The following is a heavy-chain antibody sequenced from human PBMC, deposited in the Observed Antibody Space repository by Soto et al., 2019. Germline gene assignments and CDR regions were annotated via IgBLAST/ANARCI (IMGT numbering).Heavy chain of an antibody. CDR3: AKDRVPCSDYGRYFDL. D-gene: IGHD4-17*01. V-gene: IGHV3-74*01. CDR1: GFTVSTYW. CDR2: ISPDGSTT. Sequence: EVQLVESGGGLVQPGGSLRLSCAASGFTVSTYWMHWVRQDPGKGLMWVSRISPDGSTTTYADPVRGRFTISRDTAENTLYLQMNSLRVEDTAVYYCAKDRVPCSDYGRYFDLWGRGTLVTVSS. J-gene: IGHJ2*01.